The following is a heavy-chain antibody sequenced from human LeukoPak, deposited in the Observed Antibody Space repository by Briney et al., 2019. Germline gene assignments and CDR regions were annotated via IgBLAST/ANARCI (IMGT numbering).Heavy chain of an antibody. CDR2: ISYDGSNK. J-gene: IGHJ5*02. CDR1: GFTFSSYA. D-gene: IGHD3-22*01. Sequence: GRSLRLSCAASGFTFSSYAMHWVRQAPGKGLEWVAVISYDGSNKYYADSVKGRFTISRDNSKNTLYLQMNSLRAEDTAVYFCTKMGDFDSSGYYRSSNWFDPWGQGTLVTVSS. V-gene: IGHV3-30*04. CDR3: TKMGDFDSSGYYRSSNWFDP.